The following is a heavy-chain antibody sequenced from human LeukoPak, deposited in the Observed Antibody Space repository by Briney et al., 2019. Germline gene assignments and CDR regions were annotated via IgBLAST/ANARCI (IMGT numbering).Heavy chain of an antibody. CDR1: GYTFTYRY. D-gene: IGHD3-9*01. J-gene: IGHJ6*03. CDR3: ARDGLYDILTGSPYYYYYMDV. CDR2: ITPFNGNT. V-gene: IGHV1-45*02. Sequence: ASVKVSYKASGYTFTYRYLHWVRQAPGQALEWMGWITPFNGNTDYAQKLQGRVTMTTDTSTSTAYMELRSLRSDDTAVYYCARDGLYDILTGSPYYYYYMDVWGKGTTVTVSS.